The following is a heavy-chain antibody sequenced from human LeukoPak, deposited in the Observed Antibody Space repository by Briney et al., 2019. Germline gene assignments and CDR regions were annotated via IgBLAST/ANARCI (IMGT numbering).Heavy chain of an antibody. J-gene: IGHJ5*02. CDR3: ARPRYYYDSSGYYLNWFDP. CDR1: GGSFSGYY. V-gene: IGHV4-34*01. D-gene: IGHD3-22*01. CDR2: INHSGST. Sequence: PSETLSLTCAVYGGSFSGYYWSWIRQPPGKVLEWIGEINHSGSTNYNPSLKSRVTISVDTSKNQFSLKLSSVTAADTAVYYCARPRYYYDSSGYYLNWFDPWGQGTLVTVSS.